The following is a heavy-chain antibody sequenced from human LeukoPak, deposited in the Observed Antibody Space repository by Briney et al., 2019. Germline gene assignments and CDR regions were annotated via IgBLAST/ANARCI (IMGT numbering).Heavy chain of an antibody. CDR1: GFTLTYYT. CDR2: ISGDSNYV. Sequence: PGGSLRLSCGTSGFTLTYYTMNWVRQAPGKGLEWLSSISGDSNYVYYAESVEGRFTISRDNADNSLFLQMDSLRAEDTAIYYCARVVRGSSLDYWGQGTLVTVSS. V-gene: IGHV3-21*06. CDR3: ARVVRGSSLDY. J-gene: IGHJ4*02. D-gene: IGHD1-26*01.